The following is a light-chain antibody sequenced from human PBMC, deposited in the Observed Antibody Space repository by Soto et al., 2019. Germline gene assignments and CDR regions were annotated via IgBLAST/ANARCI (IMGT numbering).Light chain of an antibody. CDR2: DAS. Sequence: EIVLTQSPATLSLSPGERATHSCRASQSVSSYLAWYQQKPGQAPRLLIYDASNRATGIPARFSGSWSGTDFTLTISRLEPEDFAVYYCQQYGSSWTFGQGTKVDIK. J-gene: IGKJ1*01. CDR1: QSVSSY. CDR3: QQYGSSWT. V-gene: IGKV3-11*01.